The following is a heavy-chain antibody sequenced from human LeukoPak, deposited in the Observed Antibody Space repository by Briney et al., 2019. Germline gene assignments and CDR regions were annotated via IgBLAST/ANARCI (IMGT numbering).Heavy chain of an antibody. Sequence: SETLSLTCTVSGGFIIGSTYFWGWIRQPPGKGLEWIGSIYYSGSTYYNPSLKSRVTISVDTSKNQFSLKLSSVTAADTAVYYCARRLSVASDDFWGQGTLVTVSS. CDR3: ARRLSVASDDF. D-gene: IGHD2-21*01. V-gene: IGHV4-39*01. CDR2: IYYSGST. CDR1: GGFIIGSTYF. J-gene: IGHJ4*02.